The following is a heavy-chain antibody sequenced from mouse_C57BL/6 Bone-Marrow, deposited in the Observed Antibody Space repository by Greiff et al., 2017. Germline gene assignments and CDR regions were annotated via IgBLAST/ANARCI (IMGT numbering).Heavy chain of an antibody. D-gene: IGHD3-2*02. CDR1: GYTFTSYG. CDR3: AREGDSSGYEAY. Sequence: VQLQQSGAELARPGASVKLSCKASGYTFTSYGISWVKQRTGQGLEGIGEFYPRSGNTYYNEKFKGKATLTAAKSHTTAYMELRSLTSEDSAVYFCAREGDSSGYEAYWGQGTLVTVSA. CDR2: FYPRSGNT. J-gene: IGHJ3*01. V-gene: IGHV1-81*01.